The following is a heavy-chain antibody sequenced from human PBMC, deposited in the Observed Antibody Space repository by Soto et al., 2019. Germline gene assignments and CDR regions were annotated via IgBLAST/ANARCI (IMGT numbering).Heavy chain of an antibody. CDR1: GFTFSSYA. V-gene: IGHV3-30-3*01. CDR2: ISYDGSNK. D-gene: IGHD5-12*01. J-gene: IGHJ4*02. Sequence: QVQLVESGGGVVQPGRSLRLSCAASGFTFSSYAMHWVHQAPGKGLEWVAVISYDGSNKYYADSVKGRFTISRDNSKNTLYLQMNSLRAEDTAVYYCARDRRSWLQLGGISNYWGQGTLVTVSS. CDR3: ARDRRSWLQLGGISNY.